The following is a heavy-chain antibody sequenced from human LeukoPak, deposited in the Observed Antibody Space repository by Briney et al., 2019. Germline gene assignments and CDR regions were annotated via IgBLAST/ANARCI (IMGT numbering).Heavy chain of an antibody. Sequence: GESLKISCKGSGYSFTSYWIGWVRQMPGKGLEWMGIIYPGDSDTRYSPSFQGQVTISADKSIRTAYLQWSSLKASDTAMYYCARQPGYSSGSGAFDIWGQGTMVTVSS. CDR1: GYSFTSYW. CDR3: ARQPGYSSGSGAFDI. CDR2: IYPGDSDT. V-gene: IGHV5-51*01. J-gene: IGHJ3*02. D-gene: IGHD5-18*01.